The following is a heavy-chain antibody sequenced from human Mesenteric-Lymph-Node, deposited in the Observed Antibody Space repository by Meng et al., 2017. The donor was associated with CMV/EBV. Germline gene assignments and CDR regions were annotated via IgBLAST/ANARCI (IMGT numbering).Heavy chain of an antibody. CDR2: IIPIFDSP. D-gene: IGHD3-22*01. CDR3: ARGPHVDHNYDTNGFPFYFDY. CDR1: GGTFNTYA. V-gene: IGHV1-69*05. Sequence: SVPVSCKASGGTFNTYAINWLRQAPGQGLEWMGGIIPIFDSPNVGQKFQDRCTITTDESTSTAYIELSSLRSDDTAVYFCARGPHVDHNYDTNGFPFYFDYWGQGTLVTVSS. J-gene: IGHJ4*02.